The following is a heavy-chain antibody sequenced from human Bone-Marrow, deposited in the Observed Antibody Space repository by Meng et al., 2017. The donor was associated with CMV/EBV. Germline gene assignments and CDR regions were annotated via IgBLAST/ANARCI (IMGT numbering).Heavy chain of an antibody. CDR2: IYYSGST. J-gene: IGHJ4*02. D-gene: IGHD4-17*01. Sequence: SQTLSLTCAASGFTFSSYTMNWVRQAPGKGLEWIGYIYYSGSTYYNPSLKSRVTISVDTSKNQFSLKLSSVTAADTAVYYCARAFMTTVTDFDYWGQGTLVTVSS. V-gene: IGHV4-31*02. CDR3: ARAFMTTVTDFDY. CDR1: GFTFSSYT.